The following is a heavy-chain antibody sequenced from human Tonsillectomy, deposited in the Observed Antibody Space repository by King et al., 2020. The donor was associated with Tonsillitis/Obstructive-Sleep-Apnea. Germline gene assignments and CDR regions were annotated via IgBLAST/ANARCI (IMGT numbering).Heavy chain of an antibody. CDR3: ARHSKPKGREHYFDF. CDR1: GGSITSDLHY. V-gene: IGHV4-39*01. CDR2: IYYSGST. Sequence: LQESGPGLVKPSETLSLTCTVSGGSITSDLHYWGWVRQPPGKGLEWIGSIYYSGSTYYNAAPKSRLTIAVDTSKKQFSLNLSSVTAADTAVYFCARHSKPKGREHYFDFWGQGTLVTVSS. J-gene: IGHJ4*02. D-gene: IGHD1/OR15-1a*01.